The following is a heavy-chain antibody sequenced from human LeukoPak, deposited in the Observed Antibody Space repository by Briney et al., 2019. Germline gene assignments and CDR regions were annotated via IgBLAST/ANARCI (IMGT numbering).Heavy chain of an antibody. J-gene: IGHJ4*02. CDR3: ARLYTSGWHVDY. D-gene: IGHD6-19*01. CDR2: IYYSGST. Sequence: SETLSLTCTVSGGSIYSSSYYWGWIRQPPGKGPEWIGSIYYSGSTYYNPSLKSRVTISGDTSKNQFSLELSSVTAADAAVYYCARLYTSGWHVDYWGQGTLVTVSS. CDR1: GGSIYSSSYY. V-gene: IGHV4-39*01.